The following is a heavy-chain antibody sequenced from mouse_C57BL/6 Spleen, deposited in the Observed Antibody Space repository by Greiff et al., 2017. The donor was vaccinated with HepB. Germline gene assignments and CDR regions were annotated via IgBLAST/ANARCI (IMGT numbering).Heavy chain of an antibody. CDR2: INPGSGGT. J-gene: IGHJ1*03. V-gene: IGHV1-54*01. CDR1: GYAFTNYL. D-gene: IGHD1-1*01. CDR3: ARRDYYGSSFRYWYFDV. Sequence: VQLQQSGAELVRPGTSVKVSCKASGYAFTNYLIEWVKQRPGQGLEWIGVINPGSGGTNYNEKFKGKATLTADKSSSTAYMQLSSLTSEDSAVYFCARRDYYGSSFRYWYFDVWGTGTTVTVSS.